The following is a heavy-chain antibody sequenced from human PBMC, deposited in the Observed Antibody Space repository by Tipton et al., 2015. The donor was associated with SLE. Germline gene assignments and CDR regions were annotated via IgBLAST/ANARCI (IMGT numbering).Heavy chain of an antibody. J-gene: IGHJ3*02. CDR1: GGSISSSSYY. Sequence: TLSLTCTVSGGSISSSSYYWSWIRQPPEKGLEWIGYIYYSGSTNYNPSLKSRVTISVDTSKNQFSLKLSSVTAADTAVYYCARGMGWGDAFDIWGQGTMVTVSS. V-gene: IGHV4-61*01. CDR3: ARGMGWGDAFDI. D-gene: IGHD7-27*01. CDR2: IYYSGST.